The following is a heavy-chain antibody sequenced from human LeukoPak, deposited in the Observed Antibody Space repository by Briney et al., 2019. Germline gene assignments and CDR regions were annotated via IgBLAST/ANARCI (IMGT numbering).Heavy chain of an antibody. J-gene: IGHJ6*03. CDR1: GYTFSSYD. D-gene: IGHD6-6*01. CDR2: MNPNSGNT. CDR3: AAYARPHYYYYMDV. V-gene: IGHV1-8*01. Sequence: VASVKVSCKASGYTFSSYDINWVRQATGHGLEWIGWMNPNSGNTGYAQKFQGRVTMTRNTSISTAYMELSSLRSEDTAVYYCAAYARPHYYYYMDVWGKGTTVTVSS.